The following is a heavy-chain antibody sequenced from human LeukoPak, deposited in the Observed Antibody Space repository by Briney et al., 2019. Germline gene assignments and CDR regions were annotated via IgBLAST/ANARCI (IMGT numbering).Heavy chain of an antibody. CDR1: GFTFGKYW. Sequence: GGSLRLSCVASGFTFGKYWMSWVRQAPGKGLEWVANIKLDGSEKNYVDSVEGRFTISRDKTKNSLYLQMTSLRVEDTAVFYCATAQYDTWSRRGNFASWGQGTLVTVSS. D-gene: IGHD3-3*01. J-gene: IGHJ4*02. CDR3: ATAQYDTWSRRGNFAS. V-gene: IGHV3-7*03. CDR2: IKLDGSEK.